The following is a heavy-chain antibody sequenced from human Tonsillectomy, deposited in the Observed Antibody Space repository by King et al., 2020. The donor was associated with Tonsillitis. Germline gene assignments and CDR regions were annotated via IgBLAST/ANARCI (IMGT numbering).Heavy chain of an antibody. CDR2: IYPGDSDT. CDR1: GYSFTSYW. J-gene: IGHJ3*02. CDR3: ARSITPWPRDPFDI. V-gene: IGHV5-51*01. D-gene: IGHD3-10*01. Sequence: GQLVQSGAEVKKPGESLKISCKGSGYSFTSYWIGWVRQMPEKGLEWVGIIYPGDSDTRYSPSFQGHGTISTDKSISTAYLQWSSLKASDTAMYYCARSITPWPRDPFDIWGPGTMVTVSS.